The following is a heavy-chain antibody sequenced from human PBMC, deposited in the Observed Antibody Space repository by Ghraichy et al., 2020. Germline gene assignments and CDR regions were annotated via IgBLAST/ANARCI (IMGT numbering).Heavy chain of an antibody. CDR2: ISGSGGST. D-gene: IGHD6-25*01. CDR3: AKVPSGRLYDAFDI. V-gene: IGHV3-23*01. CDR1: GFTFSSYA. J-gene: IGHJ3*02. Sequence: GESLNISCAAAGFTFSSYAMSWVRQAPGKGLEWVSTISGSGGSTYYADSVEGRFTISRDNSKNTLYLQMNSLRAEDTAVYYCAKVPSGRLYDAFDIWGQGTMLTVSS.